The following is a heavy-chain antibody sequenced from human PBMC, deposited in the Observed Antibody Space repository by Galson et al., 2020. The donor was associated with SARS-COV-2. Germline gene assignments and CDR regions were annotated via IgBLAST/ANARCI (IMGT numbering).Heavy chain of an antibody. CDR2: ISYDGSIE. D-gene: IGHD3-10*01. V-gene: IGHV3-30*18. J-gene: IGHJ4*02. CDR3: AKDRTRVRGVNSPTSFDY. Sequence: TGGSLRLSCAASGFTFSSYGMHWVRQTPGKGLEWVAVISYDGSIEYYVDSVKGRFTISRDNSKNTVDLQMNSLRPEDTAVYYCAKDRTRVRGVNSPTSFDYWGQGTLVTVSS. CDR1: GFTFSSYG.